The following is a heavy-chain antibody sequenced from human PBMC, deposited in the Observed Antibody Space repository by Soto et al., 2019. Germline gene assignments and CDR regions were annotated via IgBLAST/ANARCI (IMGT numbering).Heavy chain of an antibody. CDR2: ISTTSFTI. D-gene: IGHD2-15*01. Sequence: GGYLRLSCAASGFSFSTYDMAWVRQAPGKAPEWIAHISTTSFTIYYADSEKGRFTNSRDNVRNSLYLEMKSLRDEDTAVYYCARDRRFDGSCYSASDSWGQGILVTVSS. V-gene: IGHV3-48*02. J-gene: IGHJ5*01. CDR1: GFSFSTYD. CDR3: ARDRRFDGSCYSASDS.